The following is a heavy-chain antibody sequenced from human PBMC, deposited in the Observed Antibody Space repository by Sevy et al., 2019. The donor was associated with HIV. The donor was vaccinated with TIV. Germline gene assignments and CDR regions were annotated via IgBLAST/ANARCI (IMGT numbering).Heavy chain of an antibody. D-gene: IGHD2-15*01. CDR3: ARLASCSGGSCYAGGAFDI. CDR1: GGSISSYY. V-gene: IGHV4-59*01. Sequence: SETLSLTCTVSGGSISSYYWSWIRQPPGKGLEWIGDIYYSGSTNYNPSLKSRVTISVDTSKNQFSLKLSSVTAADTAVYYCARLASCSGGSCYAGGAFDIWGQRTMVTVSS. CDR2: IYYSGST. J-gene: IGHJ3*02.